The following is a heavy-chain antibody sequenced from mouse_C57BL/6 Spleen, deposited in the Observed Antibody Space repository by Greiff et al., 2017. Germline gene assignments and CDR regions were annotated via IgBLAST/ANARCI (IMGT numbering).Heavy chain of an antibody. Sequence: VQLPQSGPELVKPGASVKISCKASGYTFTDYYMNWVKQSHGKSLEWIGDINPNNGGTSYNQKFKGKATLTVDKSSSTAYMELRSLTSEDSAVYYCARNYGSSYGFAYWGQGTLVTVSA. CDR3: ARNYGSSYGFAY. V-gene: IGHV1-26*01. J-gene: IGHJ3*01. CDR1: GYTFTDYY. D-gene: IGHD1-1*01. CDR2: INPNNGGT.